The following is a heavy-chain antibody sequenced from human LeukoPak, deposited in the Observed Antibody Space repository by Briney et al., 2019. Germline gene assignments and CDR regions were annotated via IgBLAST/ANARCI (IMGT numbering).Heavy chain of an antibody. CDR2: ISGSGGNT. J-gene: IGHJ6*02. Sequence: GGSLRLSCAASGITFSSYAMSWVRQAPGKGLEWVSAISGSGGNTYYADSVKGRFTISRDNSKNTLYLQMNSLRAEDTAVYYCAKVHLPVGYGDTGGMDVWAKGPRSPSP. V-gene: IGHV3-23*01. D-gene: IGHD4-17*01. CDR1: GITFSSYA. CDR3: AKVHLPVGYGDTGGMDV.